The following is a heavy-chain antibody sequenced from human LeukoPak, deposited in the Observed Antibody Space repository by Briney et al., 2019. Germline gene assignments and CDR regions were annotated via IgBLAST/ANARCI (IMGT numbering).Heavy chain of an antibody. D-gene: IGHD3-9*01. V-gene: IGHV1-18*01. Sequence: GASVKVSCKASGYTFTSYGISWVRQAPGQGLEWMGWISAYNGNTNYAQKLHGRVTMTTDTSMSTAYMELRSLRSDDTAVYYCARDGTYYDILTGYYGKYYYHGMDVWGQGTTVTVSS. CDR3: ARDGTYYDILTGYYGKYYYHGMDV. CDR2: ISAYNGNT. J-gene: IGHJ6*02. CDR1: GYTFTSYG.